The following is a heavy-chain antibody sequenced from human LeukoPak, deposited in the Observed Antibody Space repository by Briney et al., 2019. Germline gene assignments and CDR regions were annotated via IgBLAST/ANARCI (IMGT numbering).Heavy chain of an antibody. CDR1: GGSFRGYY. Sequence: SETLSLTCAVYGGSFRGYYWSWIRQPPGKGLEWIGEINHSGSTNYNPSLKSRVTISVDTSKNQFSLKLSSVTAADTAVYYCARGRWNDDYYYYGMDVWGQGTTVTVSS. D-gene: IGHD1-1*01. CDR2: INHSGST. V-gene: IGHV4-34*01. CDR3: ARGRWNDDYYYYGMDV. J-gene: IGHJ6*02.